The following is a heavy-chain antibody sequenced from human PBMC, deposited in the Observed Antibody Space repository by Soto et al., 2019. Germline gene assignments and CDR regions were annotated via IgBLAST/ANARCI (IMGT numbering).Heavy chain of an antibody. V-gene: IGHV5-51*01. J-gene: IGHJ6*02. Sequence: GESLKISCKGSGYSFTSYWIGWVRQMPGKGLEWMGIIYPGDSDTRYSPSFQGQVTISADKSISTAYLQWSSLKASDTAMYYCARLPTTGSSSGYDHYGMDVWGQGTTVTVSS. CDR1: GYSFTSYW. D-gene: IGHD5-18*01. CDR2: IYPGDSDT. CDR3: ARLPTTGSSSGYDHYGMDV.